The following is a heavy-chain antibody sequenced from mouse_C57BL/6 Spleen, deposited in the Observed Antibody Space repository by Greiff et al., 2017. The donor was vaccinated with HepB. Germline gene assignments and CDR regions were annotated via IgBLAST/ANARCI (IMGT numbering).Heavy chain of an antibody. V-gene: IGHV5-4*01. CDR1: GFTFSSYA. D-gene: IGHD2-4*01. J-gene: IGHJ3*01. CDR2: ISDGGSYT. Sequence: EVHLVESGGGLVKPGGSLKLSCAASGFTFSSYAMSWVRQTPEKRLEWVATISDGGSYTYYPDNVKGRFTISRDNAKNNLYLQMSHLKSEDTAMYYCARDRAIYYDYDVWAYWGQGTLVTVSA. CDR3: ARDRAIYYDYDVWAY.